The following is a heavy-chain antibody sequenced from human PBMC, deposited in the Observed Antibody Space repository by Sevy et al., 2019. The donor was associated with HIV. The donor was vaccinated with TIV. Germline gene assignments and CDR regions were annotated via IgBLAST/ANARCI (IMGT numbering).Heavy chain of an antibody. CDR2: LKNKARGGTL. CDR1: GFSFGDYA. Sequence: GGSLRLSCTASGFSFGDYAMHWVRQAPGKGLEWVAFLKNKARGGTLDHAASVKGRFTISRDDSKSIVYLQMNDLRTEDTGVYYRTRWKGAQSIFDYWGQGALVTVSS. CDR3: TRWKGAQSIFDY. J-gene: IGHJ4*02. D-gene: IGHD1-1*01. V-gene: IGHV3-49*04.